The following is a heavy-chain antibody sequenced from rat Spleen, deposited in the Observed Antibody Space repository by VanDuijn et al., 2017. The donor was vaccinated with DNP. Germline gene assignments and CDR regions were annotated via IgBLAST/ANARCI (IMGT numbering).Heavy chain of an antibody. J-gene: IGHJ2*01. D-gene: IGHD1-4*01. Sequence: EVQLQESGPGLVKPSQSLSLTCSVTGYSITNIYWGWIRKFPGNKMEWIGHINYSARTTYNPSLKSRISITRDTSTNQFFLQVNSVNSEDTATYYCARGNYPGINTFDYWGQGVMVTVSS. CDR2: INYSART. CDR3: ARGNYPGINTFDY. CDR1: GYSITNIY. V-gene: IGHV3-1*01.